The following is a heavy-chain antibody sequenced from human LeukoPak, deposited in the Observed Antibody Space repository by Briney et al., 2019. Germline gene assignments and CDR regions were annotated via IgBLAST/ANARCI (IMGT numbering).Heavy chain of an antibody. CDR3: ARHGVGARKVGWFDP. CDR1: GGSISSYY. Sequence: SETLSLTCTVSGGSISSYYWSWIRQPPGKGLEWTGYIYTSGSTNYNPSLKSRVTISVDTSKNQFSLKLSSVTAADTAVYYCARHGVGARKVGWFDPWGQGTLVTVSS. D-gene: IGHD1-26*01. CDR2: IYTSGST. V-gene: IGHV4-4*09. J-gene: IGHJ5*02.